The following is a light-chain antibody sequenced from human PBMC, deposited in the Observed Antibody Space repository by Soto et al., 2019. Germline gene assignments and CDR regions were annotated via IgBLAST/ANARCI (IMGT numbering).Light chain of an antibody. CDR2: EVS. V-gene: IGLV2-14*01. CDR1: NSDVGGYNY. CDR3: SSYAGSNVL. Sequence: QSALTQPASVSGSPGQSITISCTGTNSDVGGYNYVSWYQQHPGKAPELMIYEVSHRPSGVSNRFSGSKSDNTASLTISGLQAEDEADYYCSSYAGSNVLFGGGTQLTVL. J-gene: IGLJ2*01.